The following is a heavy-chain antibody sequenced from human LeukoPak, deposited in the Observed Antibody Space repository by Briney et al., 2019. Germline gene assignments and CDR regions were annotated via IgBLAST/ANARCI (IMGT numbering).Heavy chain of an antibody. D-gene: IGHD4-17*01. Sequence: LTGGSLRLSCAASGFTFSSYVMHWVRQAPGKGLEWVSGITGTGGNTYYADSVKGRFTISRVNSKNTLYLQMNSLRADDTAVYYCAKRRHDYGDYYYMDVWGKGTTVTVSS. CDR2: ITGTGGNT. CDR3: AKRRHDYGDYYYMDV. J-gene: IGHJ6*03. CDR1: GFTFSSYV. V-gene: IGHV3-23*01.